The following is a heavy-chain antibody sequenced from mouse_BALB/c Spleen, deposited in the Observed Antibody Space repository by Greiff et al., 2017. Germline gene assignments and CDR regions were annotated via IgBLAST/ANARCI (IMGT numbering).Heavy chain of an antibody. CDR3: AAHSTHWYFDV. Sequence: EVQLQQSGAELVKPGASVKLSCTASGFNIKDTYMHWVKKRPEQGLEWIGRIDPANGNTKYDPKFQGKATITADTSSNTAYLQLSSLTSEDTAVYYCAAHSTHWYFDVWGAGTTVTVSS. J-gene: IGHJ1*01. CDR2: IDPANGNT. CDR1: GFNIKDTY. V-gene: IGHV14-3*02.